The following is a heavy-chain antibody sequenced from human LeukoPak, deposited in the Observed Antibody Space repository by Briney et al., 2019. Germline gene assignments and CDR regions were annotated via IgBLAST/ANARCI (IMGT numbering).Heavy chain of an antibody. CDR1: GFTFSSYW. Sequence: GGSLRLSCAASGFTFSSYWMHWVRQAPGKGLVWVSRINSDRSSTSYADSVKGRFTISRDNAKNTLYLQMNSLRAEDTAVYYCARDRDLTALPFDYWGQGTLVTVSS. J-gene: IGHJ4*02. CDR2: INSDRSST. V-gene: IGHV3-74*01. D-gene: IGHD3-3*01. CDR3: ARDRDLTALPFDY.